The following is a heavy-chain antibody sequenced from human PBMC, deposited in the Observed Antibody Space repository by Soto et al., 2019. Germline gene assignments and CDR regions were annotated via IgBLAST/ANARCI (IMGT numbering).Heavy chain of an antibody. J-gene: IGHJ4*03. CDR2: IYHSGST. CDR3: ARHFSVDYFVY. CDR1: GGSISSGGYS. V-gene: IGHV4-30-2*01. Sequence: PSETLSLTCTVSGGSISSGGYSWSWIRQPPGKGLEWIGYIYHSGSTYYNPSLKSRVTISVDRSKNQFSLKLSPVTAADTAVYYCARHFSVDYFVYWGQGTTVTVSS.